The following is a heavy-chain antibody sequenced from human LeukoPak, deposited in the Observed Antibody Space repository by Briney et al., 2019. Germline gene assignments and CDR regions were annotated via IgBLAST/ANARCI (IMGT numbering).Heavy chain of an antibody. J-gene: IGHJ4*02. D-gene: IGHD3-10*02. CDR2: IYSGGST. CDR1: GFTVSSNY. CDR3: AKPRELTIFPTYYFDY. Sequence: PGGSLRLSCAASGFTVSSNYMSWVRQAPGKGLEWVSVIYSGGSTYYADSVKGRFTISRDNSKNTLYLQMNSLRAEDTAVYYCAKPRELTIFPTYYFDYWGQGTLVTVSS. V-gene: IGHV3-53*01.